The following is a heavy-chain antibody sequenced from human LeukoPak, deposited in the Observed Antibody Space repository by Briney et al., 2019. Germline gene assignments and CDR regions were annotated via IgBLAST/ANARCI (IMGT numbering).Heavy chain of an antibody. CDR3: ARGNRYSSRWYEGFDY. J-gene: IGHJ4*02. CDR1: GYTFTSYD. Sequence: ASVKVSCKASGYTFTSYDDSWVRQAPGQGLEWMGWISAYNGNTNYAQKFRGRVTMTTDTSTSTAYMELRSLRSDDTAVYYCARGNRYSSRWYEGFDYWGQGTLVTVSS. CDR2: ISAYNGNT. V-gene: IGHV1-18*04. D-gene: IGHD6-13*01.